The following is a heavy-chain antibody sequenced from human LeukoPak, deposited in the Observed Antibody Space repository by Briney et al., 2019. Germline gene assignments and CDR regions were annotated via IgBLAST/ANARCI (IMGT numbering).Heavy chain of an antibody. Sequence: SETLSLTCAVYGGSFSSGGYSWSWIRQPPGKGLEWIGYIYHSGSTYYNPSLKSRVTISVDRSKNQFSLKLSSVTAADTAVYYCARPQIDSYGYPDAFDIWGQGTMVTVSS. D-gene: IGHD5-18*01. J-gene: IGHJ3*02. CDR2: IYHSGST. CDR1: GGSFSSGGYS. V-gene: IGHV4-30-2*01. CDR3: ARPQIDSYGYPDAFDI.